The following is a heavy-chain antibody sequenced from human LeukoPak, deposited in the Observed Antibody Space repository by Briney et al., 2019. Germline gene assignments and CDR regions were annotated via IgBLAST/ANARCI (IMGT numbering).Heavy chain of an antibody. CDR2: IRQGGNEK. CDR3: ARGWYSDY. Sequence: PGGSLRLSCAASGFTFSDYWMSWVRQAPGKGPEWVANIRQGGNEKYCVDSVKGRFTISRDNAKSSVYLQMNSLRVEDTAVYYCARGWYSDYWGQGTLVTVSS. J-gene: IGHJ4*02. CDR1: GFTFSDYW. V-gene: IGHV3-7*03.